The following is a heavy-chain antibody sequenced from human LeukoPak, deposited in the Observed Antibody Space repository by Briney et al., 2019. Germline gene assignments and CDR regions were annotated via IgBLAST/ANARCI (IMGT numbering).Heavy chain of an antibody. CDR2: INHSGSA. CDR3: ARGQVWGLLDIDY. J-gene: IGHJ4*02. CDR1: GGSFGCYY. D-gene: IGHD1-26*01. V-gene: IGHV4-34*01. Sequence: SETLSLTCAVYGGSFGCYYWTWVRQSPGKGLEWIGEINHSGSANYNPSLKSRVTISVDTSKNQFSLELRSLSAADTAVYYCARGQVWGLLDIDYWGQGALVTVSS.